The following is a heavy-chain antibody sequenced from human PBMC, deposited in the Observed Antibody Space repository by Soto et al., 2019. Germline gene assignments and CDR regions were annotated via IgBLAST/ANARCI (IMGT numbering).Heavy chain of an antibody. CDR2: IYTGGGT. CDR1: GLTVSTNP. CDR3: ARDGSGH. J-gene: IGHJ4*02. Sequence: EVQLVESGGGLVQPGGSLRLSCAASGLTVSTNPMSWVRQAPGKGLEWVSVIYTGGGTHYADSGKGRFTISRDNSKNTVNLKMTSPRTEDTEVYYCARDGSGHWGQGTQVTVSP. V-gene: IGHV3-66*01.